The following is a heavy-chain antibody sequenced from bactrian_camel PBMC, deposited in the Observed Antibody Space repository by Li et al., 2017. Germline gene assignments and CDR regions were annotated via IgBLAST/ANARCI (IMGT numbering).Heavy chain of an antibody. Sequence: VQLVESGGGLVQPGGSLRLSCAASGFTFDDYAMGWIRQAPGKGLEWVSAISSGGGSTYYADSVKGRFTISRDSAKNTLYLQLNYLKTEDTAVYYCATLGRSTAYWGQGTQVTVS. CDR3: ATLGRSTAY. D-gene: IGHD3*01. V-gene: IGHV3-1*01. CDR2: ISSGGGST. J-gene: IGHJ4*01. CDR1: GFTFDDYA.